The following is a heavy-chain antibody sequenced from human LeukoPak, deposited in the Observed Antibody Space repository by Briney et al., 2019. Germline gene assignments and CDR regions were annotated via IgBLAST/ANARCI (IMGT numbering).Heavy chain of an antibody. CDR1: GYTFTSYD. J-gene: IGHJ5*02. D-gene: IGHD1-20*01. V-gene: IGHV1-8*01. CDR3: ARQYNWNDHNWFDP. Sequence: ASVKVSCKASGYTFTSYDINWVRQATGQGLEWMGWMNPNSGNTGYAQKFQGRVTMTRNTSISTACMELSSLRSEDTAVYYCARQYNWNDHNWFDPWGQGTLVTVSS. CDR2: MNPNSGNT.